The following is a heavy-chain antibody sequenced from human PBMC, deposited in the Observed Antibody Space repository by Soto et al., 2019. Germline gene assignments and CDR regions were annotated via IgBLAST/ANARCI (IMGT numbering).Heavy chain of an antibody. CDR2: ISSSSSYI. V-gene: IGHV3-21*01. Sequence: PVGSLRLSCAASGFTFSSYSMNWVRQAPGKGLEWVSSISSSSSYIYYADSVKGRFTISRDNAKNSLYLQMNSLRAEDTAVYYCARDFFSSSSYFDYWGQGTLVTVSS. CDR1: GFTFSSYS. J-gene: IGHJ4*02. CDR3: ARDFFSSSSYFDY. D-gene: IGHD6-6*01.